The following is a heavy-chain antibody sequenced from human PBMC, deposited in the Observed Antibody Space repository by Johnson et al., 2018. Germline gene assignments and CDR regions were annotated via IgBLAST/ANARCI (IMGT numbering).Heavy chain of an antibody. V-gene: IGHV3-30*18. CDR3: AKDRAYYYDSSGYYNAEYFQH. J-gene: IGHJ1*01. CDR1: GFTFSSYG. CDR2: ISYDGSKK. D-gene: IGHD3-22*01. Sequence: QVQLVQSGGGVVQPGRSLRLSCAASGFTFSSYGMHWVRQAPGKGLEWVAVISYDGSKKYYADSVKGRFTISIDNSKNTLNLQMNSLRAEDTAGYYCAKDRAYYYDSSGYYNAEYFQHWGQGTLVTVSS.